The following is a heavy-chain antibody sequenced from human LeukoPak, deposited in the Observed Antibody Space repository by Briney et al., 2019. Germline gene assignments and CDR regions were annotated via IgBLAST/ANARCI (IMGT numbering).Heavy chain of an antibody. CDR3: ARDVNCSSTSCYGRHNWFDP. D-gene: IGHD2-2*01. V-gene: IGHV4-4*07. J-gene: IGHJ5*02. Sequence: SETLSLTCTVSGGSISSYYWSWIRQPAGKGLEWIGRIYTSGSTNYNPSLKSRVTMSVDTSKNQFSLKLSSVTAADTAVYYCARDVNCSSTSCYGRHNWFDPWGQGTLVTVSS. CDR1: GGSISSYY. CDR2: IYTSGST.